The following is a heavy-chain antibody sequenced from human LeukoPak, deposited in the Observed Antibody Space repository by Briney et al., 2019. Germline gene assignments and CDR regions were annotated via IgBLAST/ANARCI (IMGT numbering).Heavy chain of an antibody. CDR2: INHSGST. V-gene: IGHV4-34*01. CDR1: AGSFSGYY. CDR3: ARVLGMSGGNSGPANSKSGLAS. D-gene: IGHD4-23*01. Sequence: KPSETLSLTCAVYAGSFSGYYWSWIRQPPGKGLEWIGEINHSGSTNYNPSLKSRVTISVDTSKNQFSLKLSSVTAADTAVYYCARVLGMSGGNSGPANSKSGLASWGQGTLVTVSS. J-gene: IGHJ4*02.